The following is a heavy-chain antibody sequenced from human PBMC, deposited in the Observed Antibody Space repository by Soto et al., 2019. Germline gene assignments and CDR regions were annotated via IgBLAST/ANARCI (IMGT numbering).Heavy chain of an antibody. CDR1: GYTFTGYY. V-gene: IGHV1-46*01. Sequence: QVQLVQSGAEVKKPGASVKVSCKASGYTFTGYYMHWVRQAPGQGLEWMGIINPSGGSTSYAQKFQGRVTMTRDTSTSTVYMELSSLRSEDTAVYYCARDRSWPMIVRNAFDIWGQGTMVTVSS. D-gene: IGHD3-22*01. CDR3: ARDRSWPMIVRNAFDI. J-gene: IGHJ3*02. CDR2: INPSGGST.